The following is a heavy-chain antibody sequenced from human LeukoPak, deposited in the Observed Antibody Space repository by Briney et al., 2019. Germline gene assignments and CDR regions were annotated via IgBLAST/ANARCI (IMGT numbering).Heavy chain of an antibody. J-gene: IGHJ3*02. CDR2: LYPDGRT. CDR1: GFTVSSNY. D-gene: IGHD5-12*01. Sequence: GGSLRLSCAASGFTVSSNYMSWVRQAPGKGLEWVSVLYPDGRTFYADSVKARFTISRDNSKNTLYLQMNSLRAEDTALYYCARTLVATGTDAFDIWGQGTLVTVSS. CDR3: ARTLVATGTDAFDI. V-gene: IGHV3-66*01.